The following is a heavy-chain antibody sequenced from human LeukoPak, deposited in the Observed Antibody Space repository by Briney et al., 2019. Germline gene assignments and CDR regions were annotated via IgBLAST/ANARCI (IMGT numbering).Heavy chain of an antibody. CDR3: AVGVVVTATY. D-gene: IGHD2-21*02. J-gene: IGHJ4*02. V-gene: IGHV3-30*04. Sequence: GGSLRLSCAASGFTFSRYAMHWVRQAPGKGLQWVAVISYDGSNKYYADSVKGRFTISRDNSKNTLYLQMNSLRAEDTAVYYCAVGVVVTATYRGQGTLVTVSS. CDR1: GFTFSRYA. CDR2: ISYDGSNK.